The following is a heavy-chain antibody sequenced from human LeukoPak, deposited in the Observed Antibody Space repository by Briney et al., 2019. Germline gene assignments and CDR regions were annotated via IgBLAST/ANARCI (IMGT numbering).Heavy chain of an antibody. J-gene: IGHJ6*03. CDR3: ARECDGDYPNYYYYYYMDV. Sequence: SGGSLRLSCAASGFTFSSYWMSWVRQAPGKGLEWVANIKQDGSEKYYVDSVKGRFTISRDNAKNSLYLQMNSLRAEDTAVYYCARECDGDYPNYYYYYYMDVWGKGTTVTISS. D-gene: IGHD4-17*01. CDR1: GFTFSSYW. V-gene: IGHV3-7*01. CDR2: IKQDGSEK.